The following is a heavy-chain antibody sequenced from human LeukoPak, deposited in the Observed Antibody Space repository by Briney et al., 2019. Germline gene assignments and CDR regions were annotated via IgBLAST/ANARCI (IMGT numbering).Heavy chain of an antibody. Sequence: SETLSLTCTVYGGSFSGYYWSWIRQHPGKGLEWIGYIYYSGSTYYNPSLKSRVTISVDTSKNQFSLKLSSVTAADTAVYYCARDAGSSSSPYYFDYWGQGTLVTVSS. CDR3: ARDAGSSSSPYYFDY. V-gene: IGHV4-31*03. CDR2: IYYSGST. J-gene: IGHJ4*02. CDR1: GGSFSGYY. D-gene: IGHD2-2*01.